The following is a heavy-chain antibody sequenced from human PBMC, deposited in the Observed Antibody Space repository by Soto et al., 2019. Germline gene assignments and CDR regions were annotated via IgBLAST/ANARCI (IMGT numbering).Heavy chain of an antibody. CDR1: GFTFSSYW. J-gene: IGHJ4*02. CDR3: ARGAWYFVY. Sequence: EAQLVESGGGLVQPGGSLILTCAASGFTFSSYWMSWVRQAPGKGLEWVANIKVDGSEKYCVDSVKGRFTISRDNAKNSLYLQMHSLRAEDTAVYYCARGAWYFVYWGQGALVTVSS. CDR2: IKVDGSEK. V-gene: IGHV3-7*01.